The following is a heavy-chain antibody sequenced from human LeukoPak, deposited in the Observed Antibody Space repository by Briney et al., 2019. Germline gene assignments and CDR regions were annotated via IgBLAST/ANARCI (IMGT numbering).Heavy chain of an antibody. CDR2: IYYSGST. V-gene: IGHV4-39*01. Sequence: SETLSLTCTVSGGSISSSSYYWGWIRQPPGKGLEWIGSIYYSGSTYYNPSLKSRVTISVDTSKNQFSLKLSSVTAADTAVYYCARRNDHGDHGGVDYWGQGTLVTVSS. CDR3: ARRNDHGDHGGVDY. D-gene: IGHD4-17*01. CDR1: GGSISSSSYY. J-gene: IGHJ4*02.